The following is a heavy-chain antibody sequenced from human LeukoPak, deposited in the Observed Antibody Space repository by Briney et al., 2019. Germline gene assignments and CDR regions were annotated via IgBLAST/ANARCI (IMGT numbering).Heavy chain of an antibody. CDR1: GFTFSSYA. CDR2: ISGSGGST. V-gene: IGHV3-23*01. J-gene: IGHJ6*02. CDR3: ARSPPGAYYYYYGMDV. D-gene: IGHD2-8*02. Sequence: GGSLRLSCAASGFTFSSYAMSWVRQAPGKGLEWVSAISGSGGSTYYADSVKGRFTISRDNSKNTLYLQMDSLRAEDTAVYYCARSPPGAYYYYYGMDVWGQGTTVTVSS.